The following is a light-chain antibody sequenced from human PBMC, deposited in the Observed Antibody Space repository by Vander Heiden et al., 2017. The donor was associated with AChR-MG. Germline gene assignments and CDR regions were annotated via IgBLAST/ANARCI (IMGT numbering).Light chain of an antibody. Sequence: QSALTQPASVSGSPGQSITISCAGTISDVGAYNYVSWYQQHPGKAPKLMIYDVSSRPSGISNRFYGSKSGNTASLTISGLQAEDEADYYCSAFTISTTVIFGGGTRLTVL. J-gene: IGLJ2*01. V-gene: IGLV2-14*01. CDR1: ISDVGAYNY. CDR2: DVS. CDR3: SAFTISTTVI.